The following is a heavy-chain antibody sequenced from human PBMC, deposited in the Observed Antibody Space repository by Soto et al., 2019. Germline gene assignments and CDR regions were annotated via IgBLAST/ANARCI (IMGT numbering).Heavy chain of an antibody. Sequence: GGSLRLSCAASGFTFSSYSMNWVRQAPGKGLEWVSYLSSSSGTIYYADSVKGRFTISRDNAKNSLYLQMNSLRAEDTAVYYCARVIVGATSIADYWGQGTLVTVSS. CDR3: ARVIVGATSIADY. J-gene: IGHJ4*02. D-gene: IGHD1-26*01. CDR2: LSSSSGTI. V-gene: IGHV3-48*01. CDR1: GFTFSSYS.